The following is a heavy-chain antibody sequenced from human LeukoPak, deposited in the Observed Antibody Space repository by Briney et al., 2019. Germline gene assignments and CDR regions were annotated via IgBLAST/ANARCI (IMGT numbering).Heavy chain of an antibody. CDR3: AEEYLSYYGAGYYFDY. CDR1: GFTFSTND. D-gene: IGHD1-26*01. Sequence: GGSLRLSCAASGFTFSTNDMHWIRQVPGKGLEWVASISSDGNKKYFADSVKGRFTISRDNSKNTLFLQMSSLRSEDTAVYFCAEEYLSYYGAGYYFDYWGQGTLVSVSS. J-gene: IGHJ4*02. V-gene: IGHV3-30*15. CDR2: ISSDGNKK.